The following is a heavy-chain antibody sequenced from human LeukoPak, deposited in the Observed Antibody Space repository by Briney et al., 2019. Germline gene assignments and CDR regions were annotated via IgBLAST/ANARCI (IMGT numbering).Heavy chain of an antibody. J-gene: IGHJ4*02. CDR2: IYYSGST. CDR1: GGSISSYY. V-gene: IGHV4-59*12. Sequence: SETLSLTCTVSGGSISSYYWSWIRQPPGKGLEWIGYIYYSGSTYYNPSLKSRVTISVDTSKNQFSLKLSSVTAADTAVYYCARGRVSSGWHFDYWGQGTLVTVSS. D-gene: IGHD6-19*01. CDR3: ARGRVSSGWHFDY.